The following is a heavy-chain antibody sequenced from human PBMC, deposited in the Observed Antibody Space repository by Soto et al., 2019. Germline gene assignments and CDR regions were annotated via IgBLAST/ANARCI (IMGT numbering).Heavy chain of an antibody. CDR1: GFTFSSYW. V-gene: IGHV3-7*03. D-gene: IGHD2-2*01. Sequence: GGSLRLSCAASGFTFSSYWMSWVRQAQGKGLGWVANIKQDGSEKYYVDSVKGRFTISRDNAKNSLYLQMNSLRAEDTAVYYCARDRGGYKLLSPPYYYYYGMDVWGQGTTVTVSS. CDR3: ARDRGGYKLLSPPYYYYYGMDV. CDR2: IKQDGSEK. J-gene: IGHJ6*02.